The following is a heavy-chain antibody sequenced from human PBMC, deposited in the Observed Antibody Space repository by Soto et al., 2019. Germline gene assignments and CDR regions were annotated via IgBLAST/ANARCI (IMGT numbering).Heavy chain of an antibody. D-gene: IGHD2-15*01. V-gene: IGHV1-18*01. CDR3: ARDGMRDIVVVVAAPSYYYYGMDV. CDR1: GYTFTSYG. Sequence: ASVKVSCKASGYTFTSYGISWVRQAPGQGLEWMGWISAYNGNTNYAQKLQGRVAMTTDTSTSTAYMELRSLRSDDTAVYYCARDGMRDIVVVVAAPSYYYYGMDVWGQGTTVTVSS. CDR2: ISAYNGNT. J-gene: IGHJ6*02.